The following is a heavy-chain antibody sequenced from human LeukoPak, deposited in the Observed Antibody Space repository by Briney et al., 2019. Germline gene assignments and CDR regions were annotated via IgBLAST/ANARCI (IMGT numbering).Heavy chain of an antibody. CDR3: TTWGPWSHFDY. V-gene: IGHV3-7*01. CDR1: EFAFSNYW. Sequence: GGSLRLSCAASEFAFSNYWMSWVRQAPGKGLEWVANIKEDGTEKNYVGSVKGRFTISRDDAKNSLYLQMNSLRAEDTAVYYCTTWGPWSHFDYWGQGTLVTVSS. D-gene: IGHD3-3*01. J-gene: IGHJ4*02. CDR2: IKEDGTEK.